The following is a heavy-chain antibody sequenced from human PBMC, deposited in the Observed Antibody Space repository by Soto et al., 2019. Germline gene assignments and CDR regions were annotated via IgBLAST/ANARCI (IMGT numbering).Heavy chain of an antibody. CDR2: IYYSGST. Sequence: PSETLSLTCTVSGGSISSGDYYWSWIRQPPGKGLEWIGYIYYSGSTYYNPSLKSRVAISVGTSKNQFSLKLSSVTAADTAVYYCARKNYYDSSGYYLRAFDIWGQGTMVTVSS. CDR3: ARKNYYDSSGYYLRAFDI. V-gene: IGHV4-30-4*01. D-gene: IGHD3-22*01. J-gene: IGHJ3*02. CDR1: GGSISSGDYY.